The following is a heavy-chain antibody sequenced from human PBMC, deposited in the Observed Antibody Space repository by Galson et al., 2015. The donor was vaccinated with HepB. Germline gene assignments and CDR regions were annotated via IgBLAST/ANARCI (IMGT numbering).Heavy chain of an antibody. CDR1: GFTFSSYN. CDR2: ISATGITI. CDR3: ARDSRATFGEPNWFDP. Sequence: SLRLSCAASGFTFSSYNMNWVRQAPGKGLDWISYISATGITIDYADSVKGRFIISRDNAKNSLFLQMNSLRVEDTAVYYCARDSRATFGEPNWFDPWGQGTLVIVSS. V-gene: IGHV3-48*03. J-gene: IGHJ5*02. D-gene: IGHD3-3*01.